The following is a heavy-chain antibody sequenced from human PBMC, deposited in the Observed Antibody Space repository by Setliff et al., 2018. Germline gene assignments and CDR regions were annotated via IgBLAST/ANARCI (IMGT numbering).Heavy chain of an antibody. Sequence: PGGSLRLSCEASGFTFSSFGMHWVRQAPGKGLEWVAAVWYDGSNKDSADSVKGRFTVSRGNSRNTLFLQMNSLTAEDTAVYYCAKDTHYYSNTGYYCFDYWGQGALVTVS. D-gene: IGHD3-9*01. CDR1: GFTFSSFG. CDR2: VWYDGSNK. J-gene: IGHJ4*02. CDR3: AKDTHYYSNTGYYCFDY. V-gene: IGHV3-33*03.